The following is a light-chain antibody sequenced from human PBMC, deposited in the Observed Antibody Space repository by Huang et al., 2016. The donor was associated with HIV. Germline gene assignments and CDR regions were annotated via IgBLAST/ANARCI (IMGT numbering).Light chain of an antibody. CDR2: GAS. CDR3: QQYNDWPT. J-gene: IGKJ1*01. Sequence: EIVMTQSPVTLSVSPGQRITLSGRASQSIGGNLAWYQHKPGQAPSLLNYGASTRATGIPARFSSSESATEFTLTISSLQPEDFAVYYYQQYNDWPTFGQGTKVEIK. V-gene: IGKV3-15*01. CDR1: QSIGGN.